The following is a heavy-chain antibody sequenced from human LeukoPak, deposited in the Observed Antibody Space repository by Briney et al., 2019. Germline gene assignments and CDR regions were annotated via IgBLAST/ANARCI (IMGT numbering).Heavy chain of an antibody. CDR2: IIPIFGTA. Sequence: SVKVSCKASGGTFSSYAISWVRQAPGQGLEWMGGIIPIFGTANYAQKFQGRVTITADESTSTAYMELSSLRAEDTAVYYCAKFGCSGGGCYSYYYYAMDVWGQGTTVTVSS. CDR1: GGTFSSYA. V-gene: IGHV1-69*13. D-gene: IGHD2-15*01. CDR3: AKFGCSGGGCYSYYYYAMDV. J-gene: IGHJ6*02.